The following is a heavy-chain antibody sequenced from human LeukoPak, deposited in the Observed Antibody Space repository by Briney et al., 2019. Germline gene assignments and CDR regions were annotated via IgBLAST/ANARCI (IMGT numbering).Heavy chain of an antibody. J-gene: IGHJ3*02. Sequence: SETLSLTCTVSGGSISSYYWSWIRQPPGKGLEWIGYIYYSGSTNCNPSLKSRVTISVDTSKNQFSLKLSSVTAADTAVYYCARASPDYYSDGAFDIWGQGTMVTVSS. CDR3: ARASPDYYSDGAFDI. CDR1: GGSISSYY. D-gene: IGHD3-22*01. CDR2: IYYSGST. V-gene: IGHV4-59*01.